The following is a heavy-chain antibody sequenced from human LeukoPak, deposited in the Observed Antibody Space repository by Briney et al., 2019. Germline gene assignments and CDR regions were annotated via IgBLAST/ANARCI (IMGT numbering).Heavy chain of an antibody. CDR2: IYTSGST. V-gene: IGHV4-4*07. CDR1: GGSISSYY. Sequence: SETLSLTCTVSGGSISSYYWSWIRQPAGKGLEWIGRIYTSGSTNNNPSLKSRVTMSVDTSKNQISLKLSSVTAADTAVYYCARDWAQHCSSTSCYGPFDYWGQGTLVTVSS. J-gene: IGHJ4*02. CDR3: ARDWAQHCSSTSCYGPFDY. D-gene: IGHD2-2*01.